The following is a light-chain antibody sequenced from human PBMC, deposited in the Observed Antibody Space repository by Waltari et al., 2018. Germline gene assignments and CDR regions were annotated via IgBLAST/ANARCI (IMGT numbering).Light chain of an antibody. CDR2: EIS. CDR1: SSDGGSYNL. V-gene: IGLV2-23*02. J-gene: IGLJ2*01. CDR3: CSYVGSRIVV. Sequence: QSSLTQPASVSGSPEQSITISCTGTSSDGGSYNLVSWYQQHPGKVPKLMIYEISKRPSGISNRFSGSNSGNTASLTISGLQAEDEADYYCCSYVGSRIVVFGGGTKMTVL.